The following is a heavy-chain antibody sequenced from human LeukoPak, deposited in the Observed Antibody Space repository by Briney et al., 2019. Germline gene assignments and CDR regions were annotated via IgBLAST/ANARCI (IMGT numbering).Heavy chain of an antibody. J-gene: IGHJ4*02. V-gene: IGHV1-18*01. CDR2: ISAYNGNT. Sequence: ASVKVSCKASGYTFTSYGISWVRQAPGQGLEWMGWISAYNGNTNYAQKLQGRVTMTTDTSTSTAHMELRSLRSDDTAVYYCARDLIPIYYYDSSGYYPGVYWGQGTLVTVSS. CDR3: ARDLIPIYYYDSSGYYPGVY. D-gene: IGHD3-22*01. CDR1: GYTFTSYG.